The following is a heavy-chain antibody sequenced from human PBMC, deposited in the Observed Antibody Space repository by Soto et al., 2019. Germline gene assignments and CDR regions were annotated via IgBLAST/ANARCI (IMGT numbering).Heavy chain of an antibody. D-gene: IGHD6-13*01. CDR1: GYTFTDYY. CDR2: MNTYGGGT. Sequence: QVQLVQSGTEVKKPGASVRVSCKASGYTFTDYYIHWVRQAPGRGLEWMGWMNTYGGGTNYPQKFEGWVTMTRDTSINTAYLELNGLTSDDTAIYYCARDIYMAAAGTAYDYWGQGTLVTVSS. V-gene: IGHV1-2*04. CDR3: ARDIYMAAAGTAYDY. J-gene: IGHJ4*02.